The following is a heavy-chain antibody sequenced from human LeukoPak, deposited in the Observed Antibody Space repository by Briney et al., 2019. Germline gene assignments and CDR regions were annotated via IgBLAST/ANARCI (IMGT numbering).Heavy chain of an antibody. CDR3: ARGPGSNSLLRFDS. CDR1: GDSINGYY. D-gene: IGHD3-10*01. J-gene: IGHJ4*02. V-gene: IGHV4-59*01. Sequence: PSETLSLTRTVTGDSINGYYWNWIRQTPGKGLEWIGYIYYSGSTNYNPSLKSRVTISVDTSKNQFSLRLSSVTAADTAIYYCARGPGSNSLLRFDSWGQGSLVIVSS. CDR2: IYYSGST.